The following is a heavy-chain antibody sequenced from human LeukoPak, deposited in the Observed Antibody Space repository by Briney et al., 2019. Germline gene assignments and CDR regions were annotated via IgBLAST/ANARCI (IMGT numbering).Heavy chain of an antibody. D-gene: IGHD1-14*01. CDR2: ISSSGTTK. CDR1: GFTFSSYN. Sequence: GGSLRLSCAASGFTFSSYNIKWVRQAPGKGLEWVSYISSSGTTKYYADSVKGRFTISRDNAKNSLYLQMNSLRAEATAVYYCVREPAHYNALFAWWSQGTLVTVSS. CDR3: VREPAHYNALFAW. J-gene: IGHJ1*01. V-gene: IGHV3-48*03.